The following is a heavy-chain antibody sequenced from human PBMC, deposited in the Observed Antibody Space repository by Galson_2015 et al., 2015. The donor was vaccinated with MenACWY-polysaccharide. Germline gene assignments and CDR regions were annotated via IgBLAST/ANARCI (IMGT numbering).Heavy chain of an antibody. CDR3: ARGYFDSRGYSNWFDP. D-gene: IGHD3-22*01. V-gene: IGHV4-59*01. CDR2: IYYSGST. J-gene: IGHJ5*02. Sequence: LSLTCSVSGGSMRGSYWSWLRPPPGTELEWIGYIYYSGSTNYNPSLESRVTISVDTPKNQFSLKLTSVTAADTAVYYCARGYFDSRGYSNWFDPWGQGTLVTVSS. CDR1: GGSMRGSY.